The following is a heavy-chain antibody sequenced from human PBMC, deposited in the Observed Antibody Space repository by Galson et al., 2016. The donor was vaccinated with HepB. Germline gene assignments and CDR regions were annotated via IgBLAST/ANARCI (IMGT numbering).Heavy chain of an antibody. V-gene: IGHV4-61*01. J-gene: IGHJ4*02. Sequence: CTVSGGSLSSDNYFWSWVRQPPGKGLEWIGFIQDTGNTNCNPSLKSRVTISIDRSKNQFSLKLSSVTAADTAVYYCARDQHGSYMPHWGLGTLVTVSS. CDR3: ARDQHGSYMPH. CDR1: GGSLSSDNYF. CDR2: IQDTGNT. D-gene: IGHD1-26*01.